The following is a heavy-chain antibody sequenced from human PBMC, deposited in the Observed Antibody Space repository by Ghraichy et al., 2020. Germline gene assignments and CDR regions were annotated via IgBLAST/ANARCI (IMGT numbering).Heavy chain of an antibody. CDR1: GFTFSSYA. Sequence: SLNISCAASGFTFSSYAMHWVRQAPGKGLEWVAVISYDGSNKYYADSVKGRFTISRDNSKNTLYLQMNSLRAEDTAVYYCARDSLRGYMVQGVIDNWGQGTLVTVSS. V-gene: IGHV3-30-3*01. J-gene: IGHJ4*02. CDR2: ISYDGSNK. D-gene: IGHD3-10*01. CDR3: ARDSLRGYMVQGVIDN.